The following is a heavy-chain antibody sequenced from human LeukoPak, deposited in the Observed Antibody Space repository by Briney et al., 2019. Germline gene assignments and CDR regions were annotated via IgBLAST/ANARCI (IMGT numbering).Heavy chain of an antibody. D-gene: IGHD3-10*01. CDR3: TTAPSSGSYIY. V-gene: IGHV3-15*01. CDR1: GFTFSNAW. CDR2: IKRKTDGGTT. J-gene: IGHJ4*02. Sequence: GGSLRLSCAASGFTFSNAWMSWVRQAPGKGLEWVGRIKRKTDGGTTDYAAPVKGRLTISRDDSRNTLYLQMNSLNTEDTAVYYCTTAPSSGSYIYWGQGTLVTVSS.